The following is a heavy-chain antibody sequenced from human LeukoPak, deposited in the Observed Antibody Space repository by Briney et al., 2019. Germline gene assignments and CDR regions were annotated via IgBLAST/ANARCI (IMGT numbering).Heavy chain of an antibody. J-gene: IGHJ6*03. D-gene: IGHD3-3*01. Sequence: GGSLRLSCEASGFIFIHFWMSWVRQAPGQGLEWVASIRQDGSERYYVDSVKGRFNISRDNAKNSLYLQVHSLRVEDTAIYYCARQNLYYDFWSGYSRDYYYMDVWGKGTTVTVSS. CDR1: GFIFIHFW. CDR2: IRQDGSER. V-gene: IGHV3-7*01. CDR3: ARQNLYYDFWSGYSRDYYYMDV.